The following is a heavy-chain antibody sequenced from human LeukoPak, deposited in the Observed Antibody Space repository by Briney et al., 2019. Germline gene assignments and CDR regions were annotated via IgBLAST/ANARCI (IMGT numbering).Heavy chain of an antibody. CDR2: VYHSGTS. CDR1: GYSISSGYY. V-gene: IGHV4-38-2*01. Sequence: PSETLSLTCAVSGYSISSGYYWGWIRQPPGKGLEYIGSVYHSGTSYYNPSLKSRVTISVDTSKNQFSLTLSSVTAADTALYYCARKYGSNAGYFDYWGQGALVTVSS. D-gene: IGHD4-23*01. J-gene: IGHJ4*02. CDR3: ARKYGSNAGYFDY.